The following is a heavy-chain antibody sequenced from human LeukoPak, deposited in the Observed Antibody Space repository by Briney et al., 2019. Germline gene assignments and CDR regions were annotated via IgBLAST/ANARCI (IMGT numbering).Heavy chain of an antibody. V-gene: IGHV4-34*01. CDR1: GGSFSGYY. D-gene: IGHD2-8*01. CDR2: ISHSGRT. J-gene: IGHJ3*02. Sequence: SETLSLTCAVSGGSFSGYYWSWIRQPPGKGLEWIGEISHSGRTNYNPSLKSRVTILIDTSKNQFSLSLNSVTAADTAVYYCARGRGYCTNGVCGSDAFDIWGQGTMVTVSS. CDR3: ARGRGYCTNGVCGSDAFDI.